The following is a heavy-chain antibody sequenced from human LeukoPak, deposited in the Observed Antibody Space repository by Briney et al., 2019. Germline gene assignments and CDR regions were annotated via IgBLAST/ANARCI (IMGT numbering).Heavy chain of an antibody. D-gene: IGHD4-23*01. V-gene: IGHV3-33*01. CDR3: ARGRPHGNDY. Sequence: GGSLRLSCAASGFSFSSYDMHWVRQAPGKGLEWVAIIWLDGSAEYYGDSVKGRFTVSRDNSKNTLYLQMDSLRVEDTAVYYCARGRPHGNDYWGQETLVTVSS. CDR2: IWLDGSAE. J-gene: IGHJ4*02. CDR1: GFSFSSYD.